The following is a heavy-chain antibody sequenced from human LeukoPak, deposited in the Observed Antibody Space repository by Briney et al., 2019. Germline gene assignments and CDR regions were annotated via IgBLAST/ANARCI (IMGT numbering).Heavy chain of an antibody. Sequence: GGSLRLSCEASGFTFSTFAMIWVRQPPGKGLEWVSSIFPSGGEIHYADSVRGRFTISRDNSKSTLSLQMNSLRAEDTAIYYCARVPSPGYSYGHPYYFDYWGQGTLVTVSS. CDR2: IFPSGGEI. CDR3: ARVPSPGYSYGHPYYFDY. CDR1: GFTFSTFA. V-gene: IGHV3-23*01. J-gene: IGHJ4*02. D-gene: IGHD5-18*01.